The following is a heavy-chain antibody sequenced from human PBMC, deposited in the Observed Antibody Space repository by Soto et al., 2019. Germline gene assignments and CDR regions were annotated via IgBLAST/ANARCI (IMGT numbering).Heavy chain of an antibody. J-gene: IGHJ4*02. CDR2: ISGSGGST. CDR1: GFTFSSYA. CDR3: AREGYFDSSNYLAY. V-gene: IGHV3-23*01. D-gene: IGHD3-22*01. Sequence: GGSLRLSCAASGFTFSSYAMSWVRQAPGKGLEWVSAISGSGGSTYYADSVKGRFTISRDNSKNTLYLQMNSLRAEDTAVYYCAREGYFDSSNYLAYWGLGTLVTVSS.